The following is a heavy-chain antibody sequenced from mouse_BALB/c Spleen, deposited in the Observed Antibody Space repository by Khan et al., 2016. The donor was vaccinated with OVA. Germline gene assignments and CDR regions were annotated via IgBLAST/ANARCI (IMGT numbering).Heavy chain of an antibody. D-gene: IGHD1-3*01. CDR1: GFSLTSYG. CDR2: IWAGGST. V-gene: IGHV2-9*02. Sequence: VELVESGPGLVAPSQSLSITCTVSGFSLTSYGVHWVRQPPGKGLEWMGVIWAGGSTNYNSALMSRLSISKDNSKSQVFVKMNGLQTDDTAMYYCARLEDIWGQGTTLTVSS. CDR3: ARLEDI. J-gene: IGHJ2*01.